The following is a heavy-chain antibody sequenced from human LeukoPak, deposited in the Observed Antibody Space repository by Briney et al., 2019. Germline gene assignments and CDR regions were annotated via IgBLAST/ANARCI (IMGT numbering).Heavy chain of an antibody. D-gene: IGHD3-3*01. J-gene: IGHJ6*03. CDR2: ISCSGGST. CDR3: AKAVLADYDFWSGYNHYYYYYMDV. V-gene: IGHV3-23*01. CDR1: GFTFSSYA. Sequence: GSLRLSCAASGFTFSSYAMSWVRQAPGKGLGWVSAISCSGGSTYYADSVKGRFTISRDNSKNTLYLQMNSLRAEDTAVYYCAKAVLADYDFWSGYNHYYYYYMDVWGKGITVTVSS.